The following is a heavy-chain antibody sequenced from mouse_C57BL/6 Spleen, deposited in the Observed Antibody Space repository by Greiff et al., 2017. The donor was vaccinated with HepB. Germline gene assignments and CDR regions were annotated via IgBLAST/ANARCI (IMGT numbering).Heavy chain of an antibody. CDR1: GYSITSDY. V-gene: IGHV3-8*01. D-gene: IGHD1-1*01. J-gene: IGHJ1*03. CDR3: ARSTVVATDGYWYFDV. CDR2: ISYSGST. Sequence: VQLKESGPGLAKPSQTLSLTCSVPGYSITSDYWNWIRKFPGNKLEYMGYISYSGSTYYNPSLKSRISITRDTSKNQYYLQLNSVTTEDTATYYCARSTVVATDGYWYFDVWGTGTTVTVSS.